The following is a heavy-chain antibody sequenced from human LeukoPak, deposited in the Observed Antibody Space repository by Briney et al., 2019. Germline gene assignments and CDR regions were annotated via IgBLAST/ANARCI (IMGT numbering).Heavy chain of an antibody. CDR2: IYPGDSDT. CDR3: ARQACSGGNCYSPGMDV. J-gene: IGHJ6*02. Sequence: GESLKISCKGSGYRFTNYWIGWVRQMPGKGLEWMGIIYPGDSDTRYSPSFQGQVTISADKSISTAYLQWSSLKASDTAMYYCARQACSGGNCYSPGMDVWGQGTTVTVSS. D-gene: IGHD2-15*01. CDR1: GYRFTNYW. V-gene: IGHV5-51*01.